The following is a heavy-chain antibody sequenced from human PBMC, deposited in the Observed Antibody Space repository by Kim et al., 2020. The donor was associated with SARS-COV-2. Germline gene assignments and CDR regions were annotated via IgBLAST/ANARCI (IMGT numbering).Heavy chain of an antibody. J-gene: IGHJ4*02. Sequence: YADSVKGRFTISRDNSKNTLYLQMNSLRAEDTAVYYCARVVAAAGHFDYWGQGTLVTVSS. CDR3: ARVVAAAGHFDY. D-gene: IGHD6-13*01. V-gene: IGHV3-53*01.